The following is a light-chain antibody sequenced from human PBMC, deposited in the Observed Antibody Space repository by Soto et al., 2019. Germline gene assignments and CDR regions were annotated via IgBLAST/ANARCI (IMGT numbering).Light chain of an antibody. Sequence: DIQMTQSPSSLSASVGDRDTITCRASQGISSYLAWYQQKPGKVPRLLIYAASTLQSGVPSRFSGSGSETDFTLTISSLQPEDVATYYCQKYNSAPWTFGQGTKVEIK. CDR2: AAS. CDR3: QKYNSAPWT. J-gene: IGKJ1*01. CDR1: QGISSY. V-gene: IGKV1-27*01.